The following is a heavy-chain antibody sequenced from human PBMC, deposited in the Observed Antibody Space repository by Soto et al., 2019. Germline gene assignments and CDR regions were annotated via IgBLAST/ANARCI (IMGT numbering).Heavy chain of an antibody. D-gene: IGHD3-22*01. Sequence: SETLSLTCTVSGGSISSYYWSWIRQPPGKGLEWIGYIYYSGSTNYNPSLKSRVTISVDTSKNQFSLKLSSVTAADTAVYYCARGGSVYYYDSSGRFDYWGQGTLVTAPQ. CDR2: IYYSGST. CDR1: GGSISSYY. CDR3: ARGGSVYYYDSSGRFDY. J-gene: IGHJ4*02. V-gene: IGHV4-59*01.